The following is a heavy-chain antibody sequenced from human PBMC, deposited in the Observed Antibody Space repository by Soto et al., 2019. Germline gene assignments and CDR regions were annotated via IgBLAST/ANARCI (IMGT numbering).Heavy chain of an antibody. Sequence: ASVKVSCKVSGYTLNELSMHWVRQAPGKGLEWMGGFDPEDGETIYAQKFQGRVTMTEDTSTDTAYMELSSLRSEDTAVYYCATAGRAAGSFRLDFDYWGQGTLVTVSS. CDR3: ATAGRAAGSFRLDFDY. D-gene: IGHD6-13*01. J-gene: IGHJ4*02. CDR2: FDPEDGET. CDR1: GYTLNELS. V-gene: IGHV1-24*01.